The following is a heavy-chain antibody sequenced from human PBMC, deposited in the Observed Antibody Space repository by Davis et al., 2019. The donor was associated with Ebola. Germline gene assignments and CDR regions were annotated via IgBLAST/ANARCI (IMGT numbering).Heavy chain of an antibody. CDR2: IYSGGST. J-gene: IGHJ4*02. CDR1: GFTVSSNY. Sequence: GDSLTISCAASGFTVSSNYMNWVRQAPGKGLEWVSGIYSGGSTYCADSVKGRFTISRDNSKNTLFLQMNTLRAEDAAVYYCAGGTRSGWHLEYWGQGTLVTVSS. V-gene: IGHV3-53*01. D-gene: IGHD6-19*01. CDR3: AGGTRSGWHLEY.